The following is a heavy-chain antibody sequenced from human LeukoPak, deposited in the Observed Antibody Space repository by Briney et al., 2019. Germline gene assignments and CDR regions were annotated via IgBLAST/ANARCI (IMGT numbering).Heavy chain of an antibody. D-gene: IGHD1-1*01. J-gene: IGHJ4*02. V-gene: IGHV4-61*02. Sequence: SETLSLTCIVSGDSISSGSYYWTWLRQPAGKGLEWIGRIHTSGNTNYSPSLKSRVTISRDTSKNQFSLRLTSVTAADTAVYYCVRDWNGDYFDCWGQGTLVTVSS. CDR1: GDSISSGSYY. CDR3: VRDWNGDYFDC. CDR2: IHTSGNT.